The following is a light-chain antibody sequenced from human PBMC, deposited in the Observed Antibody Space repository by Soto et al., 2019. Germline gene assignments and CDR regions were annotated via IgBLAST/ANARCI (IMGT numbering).Light chain of an antibody. CDR3: SSYAGAFYV. CDR1: SSDVGGYNY. Sequence: QSVLTQPPSASGSPGQSVTISCTGTSSDVGGYNYVSWYQQHPGKAPKLLISEVSKRPSGVPDRFSGSKSGNAASLTVSGLRAEDEADYYCSSYAGAFYVFGTGTKVTVL. V-gene: IGLV2-8*01. J-gene: IGLJ1*01. CDR2: EVS.